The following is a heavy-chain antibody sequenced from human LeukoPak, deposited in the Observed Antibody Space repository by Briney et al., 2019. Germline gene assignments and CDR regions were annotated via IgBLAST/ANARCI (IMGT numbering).Heavy chain of an antibody. CDR1: GGSFSGYY. V-gene: IGHV4-34*01. J-gene: IGHJ6*02. CDR2: INHSGST. D-gene: IGHD6-13*01. Sequence: SSETLSLTCAVYGGSFSGYYWSWIRQPPGKGLEWIGEINHSGSTNYNPSLKSRVTISVDTSKNQFSLKLSSVTAADTAVYYRARVPTGGIAAAGSPLGVYYYYYGMDVWGQGTTVTVSS. CDR3: ARVPTGGIAAAGSPLGVYYYYYGMDV.